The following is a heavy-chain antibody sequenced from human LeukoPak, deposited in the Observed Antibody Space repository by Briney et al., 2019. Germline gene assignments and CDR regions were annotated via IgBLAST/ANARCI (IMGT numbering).Heavy chain of an antibody. J-gene: IGHJ4*02. CDR2: IYYSGST. D-gene: IGHD1-26*01. Sequence: PSETLSLTCTVSGGSLSSSSYYRAWIRQPPGKGLEWIGSIYYSGSTYYNPSLKSRVTISVDTSENQFSLRLSSVTAADTAIYYCASTRGFHLSKFDYWGQGTLVTASS. CDR3: ASTRGFHLSKFDY. CDR1: GGSLSSSSYY. V-gene: IGHV4-39*07.